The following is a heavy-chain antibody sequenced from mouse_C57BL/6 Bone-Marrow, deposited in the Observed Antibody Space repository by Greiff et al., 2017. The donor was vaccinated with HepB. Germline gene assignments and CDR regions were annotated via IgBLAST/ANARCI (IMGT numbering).Heavy chain of an antibody. D-gene: IGHD1-1*01. CDR1: GYAFSSSW. J-gene: IGHJ2*01. CDR3: ASFITTVVADFDY. V-gene: IGHV1-82*01. CDR2: IYPGDGDT. Sequence: VKLMEPGPELVKPGASVKISCKASGYAFSSSWMNWVKQRPGKGLEWIGRIYPGDGDTNYNGKFKGKATLTADKSSSTAYMQLSSLTSEDSAVYFCASFITTVVADFDYWGQGTTLTVSS.